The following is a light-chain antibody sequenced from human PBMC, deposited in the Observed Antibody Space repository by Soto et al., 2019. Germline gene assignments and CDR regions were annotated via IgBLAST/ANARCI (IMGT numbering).Light chain of an antibody. CDR3: QQSYSSWWT. Sequence: DIPMTQSPSPLSASVGDRVTITCRANQSISNHLNWYQQKPGKAPNLLISAASSLQSGVPSRFSGSGSGTDFTLTISSLQREDFATYYCQQSYSSWWTFGQGTKVEI. V-gene: IGKV1-39*01. CDR1: QSISNH. CDR2: AAS. J-gene: IGKJ1*01.